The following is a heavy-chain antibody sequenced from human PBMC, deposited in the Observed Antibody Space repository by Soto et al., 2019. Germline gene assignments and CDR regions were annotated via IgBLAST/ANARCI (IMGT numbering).Heavy chain of an antibody. CDR3: ARESEAMSFDY. CDR1: GGSISSSNHY. V-gene: IGHV4-30-4*01. J-gene: IGHJ4*02. D-gene: IGHD2-2*01. Sequence: QVQLQESGPGLVKPSQTLSLTCTVSGGSISSSNHYWSWIRQPPGKGLEWIGYIYYSGSTYYNPSLKSRVTISGDTSKNQFSLKLNSVTAADTAVYYCARESEAMSFDYWGQGNLVTVSS. CDR2: IYYSGST.